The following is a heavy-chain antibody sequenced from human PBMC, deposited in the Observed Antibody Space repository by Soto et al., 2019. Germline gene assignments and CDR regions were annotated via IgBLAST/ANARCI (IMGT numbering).Heavy chain of an antibody. CDR1: GYTFTTYD. J-gene: IGHJ5*02. D-gene: IGHD3-3*01. CDR3: VRGRDYAFWIGSNWFDP. V-gene: IGHV1-8*01. Sequence: GASVKVSCKASGYTFTTYDINWVRQATGQGLEWMGWMNPNNGDTGYAEKFQGRVTMTRNTAINTAYMELSSLTSEDTAVYYCVRGRDYAFWIGSNWFDPWGQGTLVTVSS. CDR2: MNPNNGDT.